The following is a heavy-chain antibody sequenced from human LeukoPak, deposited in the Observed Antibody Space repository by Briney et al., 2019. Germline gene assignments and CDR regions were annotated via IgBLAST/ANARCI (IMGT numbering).Heavy chain of an antibody. D-gene: IGHD5-18*01. CDR1: GFTFSDHY. J-gene: IGHJ4*02. V-gene: IGHV3-11*04. CDR2: ISSSGSTI. CDR3: ARDYFGYSYGYYYFDY. Sequence: GGSLRLSCAASGFTFSDHYMSWIRQAPGKGLEWVSYISSSGSTIYYADSVKGRFTISRDNAKNSLYLQMNSLRAEDTAVYYCARDYFGYSYGYYYFDYWGQGTLVTVSS.